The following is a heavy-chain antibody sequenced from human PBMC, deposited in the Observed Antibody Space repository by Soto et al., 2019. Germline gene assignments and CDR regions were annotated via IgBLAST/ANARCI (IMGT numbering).Heavy chain of an antibody. V-gene: IGHV3-66*01. CDR3: ARVGTVTQAYYSSCYMDV. D-gene: IGHD4-4*01. CDR1: GFTVSSNY. CDR2: IYSGGST. Sequence: PGGSLRLSCAASGFTVSSNYMSWVRQAPGKGLEWVSVIYSGGSTYYADSVKGRFTISRDNSKNTLYLQMNSLRAEDTAVYYCARVGTVTQAYYSSCYMDVWGKGTTVTVSS. J-gene: IGHJ6*03.